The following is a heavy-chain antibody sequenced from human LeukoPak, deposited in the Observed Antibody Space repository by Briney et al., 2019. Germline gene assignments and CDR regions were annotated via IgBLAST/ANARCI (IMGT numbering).Heavy chain of an antibody. CDR2: IRYDGTNK. D-gene: IGHD5-12*01. J-gene: IGHJ4*02. CDR1: GFTFSTYG. CDR3: AKDHGLGYSGYANLDY. Sequence: GGSLRLSCAASGFTFSTYGMHWVRQAPGKGLEWVAFIRYDGTNKYYADSVKGRFTISRDNSKNTLYLQMNSLRAEDTAVYYCAKDHGLGYSGYANLDYWGQGTLVTVSS. V-gene: IGHV3-30*02.